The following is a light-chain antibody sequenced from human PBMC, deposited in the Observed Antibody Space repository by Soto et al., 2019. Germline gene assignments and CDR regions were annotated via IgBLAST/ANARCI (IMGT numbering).Light chain of an antibody. Sequence: QSALTQPASVSGSPGQSITILCTGTSSDIGNYNLVSWYQQHPGKAPKLMIYDVTKRPSGVSNRFSASKSGNTASLTVSGLQAEDEADYYCSSYAGSNIYVVFGGGTKLTVL. J-gene: IGLJ3*02. V-gene: IGLV2-14*02. CDR2: DVT. CDR3: SSYAGSNIYVV. CDR1: SSDIGNYNL.